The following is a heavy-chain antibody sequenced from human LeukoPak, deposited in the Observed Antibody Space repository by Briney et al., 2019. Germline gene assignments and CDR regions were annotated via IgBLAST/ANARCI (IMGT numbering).Heavy chain of an antibody. D-gene: IGHD5-12*01. CDR3: ARDTWILDPYSGYDSETRMYYFDY. J-gene: IGHJ4*02. CDR2: ISSSSSTI. Sequence: PGGSLRLSCSASGFTFSTYWMSWVRQAPGKGLEWVSYISSSSSTIYYADSVKGRFTISRDNAKNSLYLQMNSLRAEDTAVYYCARDTWILDPYSGYDSETRMYYFDYWGQGTLVTVSS. CDR1: GFTFSTYW. V-gene: IGHV3-48*01.